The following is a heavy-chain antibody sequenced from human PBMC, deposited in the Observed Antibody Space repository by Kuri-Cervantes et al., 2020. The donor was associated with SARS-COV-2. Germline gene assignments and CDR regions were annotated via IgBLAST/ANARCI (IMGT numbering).Heavy chain of an antibody. CDR2: INPNGGST. J-gene: IGHJ4*01. Sequence: GGSLRLSCTASGYTFTSYYMHWVRQAPGQGLEWMGIINPNGGSTTYAQKFQGRVTMTTDTSTSTAYMELRSLTSADAAIYYCAREGVDYLYSCAFFIWDLWGQGPLVTVSS. CDR1: GYTFTSYY. V-gene: IGHV1-46*01. CDR3: AREGVDYLYSCAFFIWDL. D-gene: IGHD3-16*01.